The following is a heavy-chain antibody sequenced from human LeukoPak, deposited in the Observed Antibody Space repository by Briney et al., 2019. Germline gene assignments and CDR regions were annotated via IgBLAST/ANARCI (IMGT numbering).Heavy chain of an antibody. CDR1: GGSIRSYF. D-gene: IGHD2-15*01. V-gene: IGHV4-59*01. Sequence: SETLSLTCTVSGGSIRSYFWSWLRQPPGKGLEWIGYIWDTEITDYNPSHKSRVTISLDTSKNHFSLKLRSVTAADTALYFCARGLVLVTDDAFDIWGQGTLVTVSS. CDR3: ARGLVLVTDDAFDI. CDR2: IWDTEIT. J-gene: IGHJ3*02.